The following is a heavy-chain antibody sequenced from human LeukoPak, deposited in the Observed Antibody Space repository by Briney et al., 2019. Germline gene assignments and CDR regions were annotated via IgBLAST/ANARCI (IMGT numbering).Heavy chain of an antibody. V-gene: IGHV4-34*01. CDR2: INHSGST. Sequence: SETLSLTCAVYGGSFSGYYWSWIRQPPGKGLEWIGEINHSGSTNYNPSLKSRDTISVDTSKNQFSLKLSSVTAADTAVYYCARGSIDYDFWSGYYRFDYWGQGTLVTVSS. J-gene: IGHJ4*02. D-gene: IGHD3-3*01. CDR3: ARGSIDYDFWSGYYRFDY. CDR1: GGSFSGYY.